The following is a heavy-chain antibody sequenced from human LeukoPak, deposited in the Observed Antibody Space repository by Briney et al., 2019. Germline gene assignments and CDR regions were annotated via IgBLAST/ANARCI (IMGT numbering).Heavy chain of an antibody. CDR2: IYYSGST. V-gene: IGHV4-39*07. Sequence: SETLSLTCTVSGGSINNSISYWGWIRQPPGKGLEWIGSIYYSGSTYYNPSLKSRGTISVDTSKNQFSLKLRSVTAADTAVYYCARGLYYYGSGSYRPYSFDHWGQGTLVTVSS. CDR1: GGSINNSISY. J-gene: IGHJ4*02. D-gene: IGHD3-10*01. CDR3: ARGLYYYGSGSYRPYSFDH.